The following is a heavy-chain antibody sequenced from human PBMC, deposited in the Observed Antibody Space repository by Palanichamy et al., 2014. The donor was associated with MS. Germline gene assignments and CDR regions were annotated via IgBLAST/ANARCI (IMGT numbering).Heavy chain of an antibody. CDR2: ISNGGDRT. Sequence: EVQLLESGGGLVQPGGSLRLSCAASGFTFSGFDMGWVRQAPGKGLECVSAISNGGDRTYYADSMKGRFTISRDNSKNTVHLQMDSLRAEDTAIYYCAKDAPRSSGWWFFDYWGQGTVVIVSS. J-gene: IGHJ4*02. D-gene: IGHD6-19*01. CDR1: GFTFSGFD. CDR3: AKDAPRSSGWWFFDY. V-gene: IGHV3-23*01.